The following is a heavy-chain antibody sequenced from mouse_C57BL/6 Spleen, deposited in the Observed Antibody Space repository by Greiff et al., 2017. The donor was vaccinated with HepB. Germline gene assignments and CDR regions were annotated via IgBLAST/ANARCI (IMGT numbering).Heavy chain of an antibody. Sequence: QVQLQQPGTELVKPGASVKLSCKASGYTFTSYWMHWVKQRPGQGLEWIGEIDPSDSYTNYNQKFKGKSTLTVDKSSSTAYMQLSSLTSEDSAVYYCARGSSYTWFAYWGQGTLVTVSA. J-gene: IGHJ3*01. CDR3: ARGSSYTWFAY. CDR2: IDPSDSYT. D-gene: IGHD1-1*01. CDR1: GYTFTSYW. V-gene: IGHV1-69*01.